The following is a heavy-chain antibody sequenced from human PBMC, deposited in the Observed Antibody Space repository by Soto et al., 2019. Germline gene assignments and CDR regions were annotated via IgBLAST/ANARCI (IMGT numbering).Heavy chain of an antibody. J-gene: IGHJ5*02. CDR2: IYYSGST. V-gene: IGHV4-39*01. Sequence: QLQLQESGPGLVKPSETLSLTCTVSGGSISSSSYYWGWIRQPPGKGLEWIGSIYYSGSTYYNPSLKSRVTISVDTSKNQFSLKLSSVTAADTAVYYCASKLGSSSGWFDPWGQGTLVTVSS. CDR1: GGSISSSSYY. CDR3: ASKLGSSSGWFDP. D-gene: IGHD6-6*01.